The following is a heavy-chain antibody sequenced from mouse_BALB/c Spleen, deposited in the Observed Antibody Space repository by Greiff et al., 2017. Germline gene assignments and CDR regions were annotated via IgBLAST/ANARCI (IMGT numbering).Heavy chain of an antibody. CDR2: INPSNGRT. V-gene: IGHV1S81*02. Sequence: QVQLQQSGAELVKPGASVKLSCKASGYTFTSYWMHWVKQRPGQGLEWIGEINPSNGRTNYNEKFKSKATLTVDKSSSTAYMQLSSLTSEDSAVYYCARGAEGPTGFAYWGQGTLVTVSA. J-gene: IGHJ3*01. CDR1: GYTFTSYW. D-gene: IGHD1-1*01. CDR3: ARGAEGPTGFAY.